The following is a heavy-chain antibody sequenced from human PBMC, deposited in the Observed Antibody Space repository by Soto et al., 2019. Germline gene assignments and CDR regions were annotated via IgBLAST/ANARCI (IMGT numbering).Heavy chain of an antibody. CDR3: AKGKGSTSFDSWDQ. J-gene: IGHJ4*02. CDR1: RFTFSSYA. V-gene: IGHV3-23*01. Sequence: EVQLLESGGDLVQPGGSLRLSCEASRFTFSSYAMTWVRQGPGKGLEWVSDISGRGDATHYADSVKGRFSISRDNSKGTLYLQMSSLRAEDTAVYYCAKGKGSTSFDSWDQWGPGTLVTVSS. D-gene: IGHD2-2*01. CDR2: ISGRGDAT.